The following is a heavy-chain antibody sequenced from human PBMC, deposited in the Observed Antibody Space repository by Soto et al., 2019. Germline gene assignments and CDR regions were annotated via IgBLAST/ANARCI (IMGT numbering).Heavy chain of an antibody. V-gene: IGHV4-59*01. CDR1: GGSISSYY. J-gene: IGHJ4*02. CDR3: ARDAPPTMVRGVSPI. Sequence: SETLSLTCTVSGGSISSYYWSWIRQPPGKGLEWIGYIYYSGSTNYNPSLKSRVTISVDTSKNQFSLKLSSVTAADTAVYYCARDAPPTMVRGVSPIWGQGTLVTVSS. D-gene: IGHD3-10*01. CDR2: IYYSGST.